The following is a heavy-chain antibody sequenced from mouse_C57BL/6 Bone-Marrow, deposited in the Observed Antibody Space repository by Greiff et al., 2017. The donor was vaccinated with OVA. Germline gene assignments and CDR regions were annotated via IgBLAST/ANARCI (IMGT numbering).Heavy chain of an antibody. Sequence: EVMLVESGGGLVQSGRSLRLSCATSGFTFSDFYMEWVRQAPGKGLEWIAASRNKANDYTTEYSASVKGRFIVSRDTSKSILYLQMNALRAEDTAIYYCARDPYWYAMDYWGQGTSVTVSS. V-gene: IGHV7-1*01. J-gene: IGHJ4*01. CDR3: ARDPYWYAMDY. CDR1: GFTFSDFY. D-gene: IGHD4-1*01. CDR2: SRNKANDYTT.